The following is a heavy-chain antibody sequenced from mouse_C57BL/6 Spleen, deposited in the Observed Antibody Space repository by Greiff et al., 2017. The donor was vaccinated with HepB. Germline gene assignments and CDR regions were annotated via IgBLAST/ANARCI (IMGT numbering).Heavy chain of an antibody. V-gene: IGHV1-64*01. CDR1: GYTFTSYW. Sequence: QVQLQQPGAELVKPGASVKLSCKASGYTFTSYWMHWVKQRPGQGLEWIGMIHPNSGSTNYNEKFKSKATLTVDKSSSTSYMQLISLTSEDSAVYYCARSRGSSSWFAYWGQGTLVTVSA. CDR3: ARSRGSSSWFAY. CDR2: IHPNSGST. D-gene: IGHD1-1*01. J-gene: IGHJ3*01.